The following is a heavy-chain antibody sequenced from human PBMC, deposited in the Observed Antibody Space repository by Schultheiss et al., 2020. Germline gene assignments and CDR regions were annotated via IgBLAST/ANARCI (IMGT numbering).Heavy chain of an antibody. CDR3: ARSWIAAAGIVDP. D-gene: IGHD6-13*01. V-gene: IGHV4-39*01. CDR2: IYYSGST. Sequence: GSLRLSCTVSGGSISSSSYYWGWIRQPPGKGLEWIGSIYYSGSTYYNPSLKSRVTISVDTSKNQFSLMLTSVTAADTAVYYCARSWIAAAGIVDPWGQGTLVTVSS. CDR1: GGSISSSSYY. J-gene: IGHJ5*02.